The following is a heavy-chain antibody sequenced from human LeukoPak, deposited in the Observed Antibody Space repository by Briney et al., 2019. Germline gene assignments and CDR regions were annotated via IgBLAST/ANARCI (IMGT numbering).Heavy chain of an antibody. D-gene: IGHD3/OR15-3a*01. CDR1: GFTFSVSW. Sequence: GGSLRLSCEASGFTFSVSWMTWVRQTPGKGLEWVANIKQDGSEKYYVDSVKGRFTISRDNAKNSLYLQMNSLRAEDTAVYYCATDKDWTYLDYWGQGTLVTVSS. V-gene: IGHV3-7*01. CDR2: IKQDGSEK. CDR3: ATDKDWTYLDY. J-gene: IGHJ4*02.